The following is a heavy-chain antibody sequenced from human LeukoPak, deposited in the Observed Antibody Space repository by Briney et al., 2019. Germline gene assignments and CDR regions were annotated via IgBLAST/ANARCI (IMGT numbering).Heavy chain of an antibody. CDR1: GFTFSSYW. J-gene: IGHJ6*02. V-gene: IGHV3-7*01. Sequence: GGSLRLSCAASGFTFSSYWMSWVRQAPGKGLEWVANIKQDGSEKYYVDSVKGRFIISRDNAKNSLYLEMDSLRAGDTAVYYCARVECAGGSCYQGGALDVWGQGTTVTVSS. CDR2: IKQDGSEK. D-gene: IGHD2-15*01. CDR3: ARVECAGGSCYQGGALDV.